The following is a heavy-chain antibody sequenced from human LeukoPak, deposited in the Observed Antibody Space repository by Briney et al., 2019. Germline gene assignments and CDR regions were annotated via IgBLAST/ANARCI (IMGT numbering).Heavy chain of an antibody. J-gene: IGHJ5*02. V-gene: IGHV4-59*08. CDR3: ARLNSSSWYENWFDP. CDR1: GGSISSYY. Sequence: SETLSLTCTVSGGSISSYYWSWIRQPPGKGLEWIGYIYYSGSTNYNPSLKSRVTISVDTSKNQFSLKLSSVTAADTAVYYCARLNSSSWYENWFDPWGQGTLVNVSS. D-gene: IGHD6-13*01. CDR2: IYYSGST.